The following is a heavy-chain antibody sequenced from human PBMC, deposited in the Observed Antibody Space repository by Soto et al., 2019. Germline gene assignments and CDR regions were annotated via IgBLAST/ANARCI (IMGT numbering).Heavy chain of an antibody. CDR3: AKDASEVLRFLEWLHDAFDI. D-gene: IGHD3-3*01. CDR2: ISYDGSNK. J-gene: IGHJ3*02. CDR1: AFTFSNHG. V-gene: IGHV3-30*18. Sequence: GGSLRPFCAPSAFTFSNHGMHWIRRAPAKGLEWVAVISYDGSNKYYADAVKGRFTISRDNSKNTLYLQMNSLRAEDTAVYYCAKDASEVLRFLEWLHDAFDIWGQGTMVTVS.